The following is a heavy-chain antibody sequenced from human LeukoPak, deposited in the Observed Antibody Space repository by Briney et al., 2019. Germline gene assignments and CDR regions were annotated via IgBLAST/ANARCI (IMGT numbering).Heavy chain of an antibody. CDR2: IIPIFGTA. Sequence: ASVKVSCKSSGGTFSSYAISWVRQAPGQGLEWMGGIIPIFGTANYAQKFQGRVTITTDESTSTAYMELSSLRSEDTAVYYCARVVHRGPLYYFDYWGQGTLVTVSS. V-gene: IGHV1-69*05. J-gene: IGHJ4*02. D-gene: IGHD2-15*01. CDR3: ARVVHRGPLYYFDY. CDR1: GGTFSSYA.